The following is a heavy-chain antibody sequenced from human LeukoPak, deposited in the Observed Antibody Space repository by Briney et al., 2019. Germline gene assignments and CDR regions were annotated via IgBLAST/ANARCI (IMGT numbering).Heavy chain of an antibody. V-gene: IGHV1-69*04. J-gene: IGHJ4*02. CDR1: GGTFRGYA. CDR2: IIPILGIA. Sequence: ASVKVSCKASGGTFRGYAISWVRQAPGQGLEWMGRIIPILGIANYAQKFQGRVTMTRDTSISTAYMELSRLRSDDTAVYYCARDIENYYGSGSYYYFDYWGQGTLVTVSS. D-gene: IGHD3-10*01. CDR3: ARDIENYYGSGSYYYFDY.